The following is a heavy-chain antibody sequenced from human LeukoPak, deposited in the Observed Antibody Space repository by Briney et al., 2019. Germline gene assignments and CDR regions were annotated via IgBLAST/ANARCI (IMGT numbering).Heavy chain of an antibody. D-gene: IGHD6-13*01. CDR2: TYYRSKWYN. CDR3: ARHDHSSSWHDY. J-gene: IGHJ4*02. V-gene: IGHV6-1*01. Sequence: TSQTLSLTCAISGDSVSSNSAAWNWIRQSPSRGLEWLGRTYYRSKWYNDYAVSVKSRITINPDTSKNQFSLQLNSVTAADTAVYYCARHDHSSSWHDYWGQGTLVTVSS. CDR1: GDSVSSNSAA.